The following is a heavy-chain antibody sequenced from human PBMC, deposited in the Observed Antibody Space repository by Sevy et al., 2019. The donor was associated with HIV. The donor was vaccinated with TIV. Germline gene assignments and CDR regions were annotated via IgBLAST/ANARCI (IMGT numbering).Heavy chain of an antibody. V-gene: IGHV4-31*03. CDR2: IYYNGNS. D-gene: IGHD2-2*01. J-gene: IGHJ6*02. CDR3: ARDSCTSPSCQHWGYYALDV. Sequence: SETLSLTCTVSGGSISSDGYYWSWIRQHPGKGLEWIGYIYYNGNSDYNPSLKSRVAISVDTSKNQFSLRLSSVTAADTAVYYCARDSCTSPSCQHWGYYALDVWGQGTTVPVSS. CDR1: GGSISSDGYY.